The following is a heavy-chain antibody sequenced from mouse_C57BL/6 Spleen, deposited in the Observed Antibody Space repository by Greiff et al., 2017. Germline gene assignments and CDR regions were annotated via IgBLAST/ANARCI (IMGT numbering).Heavy chain of an antibody. CDR2: IYPSDSET. D-gene: IGHD1-1*01. J-gene: IGHJ2*01. Sequence: QVQLQQPGAELVRPGSSVKLSCKASGYTFTSYWMDWVKQRPGQGLEWIGNIYPSDSETHYNQKFKDKATLTVDKSSSTAYMQLSSLTSEDSAVYYCARASYYYGSLYYFDDWGQGTTLTVSS. CDR1: GYTFTSYW. V-gene: IGHV1-61*01. CDR3: ARASYYYGSLYYFDD.